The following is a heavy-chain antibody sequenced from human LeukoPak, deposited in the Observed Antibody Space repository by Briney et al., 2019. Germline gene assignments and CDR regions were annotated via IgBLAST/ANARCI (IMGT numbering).Heavy chain of an antibody. CDR1: GFTFSDYY. CDR3: AREVDHDAFDI. CDR2: ISSSGSTI. Sequence: GGSLRLSCAASGFTFSDYYMSWIRQAPGKGLGWVSYISSSGSTIYYADSVKGRFTISRDNAKNSLYLQMNSLRAEDTAVYYCAREVDHDAFDIWGQGTMVTVSS. D-gene: IGHD2-2*01. V-gene: IGHV3-11*04. J-gene: IGHJ3*02.